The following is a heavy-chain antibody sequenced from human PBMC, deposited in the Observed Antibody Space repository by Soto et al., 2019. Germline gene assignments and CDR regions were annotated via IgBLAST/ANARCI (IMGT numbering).Heavy chain of an antibody. CDR1: GFTFSSYS. Sequence: EVQLVESGGGLVQPGGSLRLSCAASGFTFSSYSMNWVRQAPGKGLEWVSYISSSSSTIYYADSVKGRFTISRDNAKNSLYLQMNSLRDEDTAVYYCAREGTRGGFLKWFDPWGQGTLVTVSS. V-gene: IGHV3-48*02. D-gene: IGHD3-10*01. CDR3: AREGTRGGFLKWFDP. J-gene: IGHJ5*02. CDR2: ISSSSSTI.